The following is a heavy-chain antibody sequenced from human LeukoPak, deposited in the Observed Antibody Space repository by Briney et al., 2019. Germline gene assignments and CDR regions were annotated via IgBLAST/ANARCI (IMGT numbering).Heavy chain of an antibody. Sequence: GRSLRLSCAASGFTFSSYGMHWVRQAPGKGLEWVAVISYDGSNKYYADSVKGRFTISRDNSKNTLYLQMNSLRAEDTAVYYCAKSPVAYNYDFWSGQSYYFDYWGQGTLVTVPS. CDR3: AKSPVAYNYDFWSGQSYYFDY. CDR2: ISYDGSNK. D-gene: IGHD3-3*01. CDR1: GFTFSSYG. J-gene: IGHJ4*02. V-gene: IGHV3-30*18.